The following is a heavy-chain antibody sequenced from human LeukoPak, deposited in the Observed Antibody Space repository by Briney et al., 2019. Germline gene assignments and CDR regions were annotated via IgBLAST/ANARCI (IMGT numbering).Heavy chain of an antibody. CDR2: ITNSGSTT. CDR3: TRDVRLRHKYYYMDV. V-gene: IGHV3-48*03. CDR1: GFTFSGYE. J-gene: IGHJ6*03. Sequence: GGSLRLSCAASGFTFSGYEMNWVRQAPGKGLEWISYITNSGSTTFYADSVRGRFSISRDNANNSLFLQMNSLRAEDTAVYYCTRDVRLRHKYYYMDVWGKGTTVTVSS. D-gene: IGHD4-17*01.